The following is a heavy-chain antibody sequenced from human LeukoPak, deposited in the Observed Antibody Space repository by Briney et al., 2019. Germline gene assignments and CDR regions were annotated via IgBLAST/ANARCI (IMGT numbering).Heavy chain of an antibody. CDR1: GGSFSGYY. CDR2: INPSGST. Sequence: SETLSLTCTVFGGSFSGYYWSWIRQPPDEGLEWIGEINPSGSTNYNPSLKTRVTISTGTSKNHFSLNLNSVTAADTGVYYCVRGSRVYCGGDCYYYWGQGTLVTVSS. D-gene: IGHD2-21*02. J-gene: IGHJ4*02. V-gene: IGHV4-34*01. CDR3: VRGSRVYCGGDCYYY.